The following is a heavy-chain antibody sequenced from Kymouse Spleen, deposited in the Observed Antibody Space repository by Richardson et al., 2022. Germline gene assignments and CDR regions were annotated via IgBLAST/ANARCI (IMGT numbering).Heavy chain of an antibody. CDR1: GGSISSSNW. Sequence: QVQLQESGPGLVKPSGTLSLTCAVSGGSISSSNWWSWVRQPPGKGLEWIGEIYHSGSTNYNPSLKSRVTISVDKSKNQFSLKLSSVTAADTAVYYCARDSSGCPIHYYYYYGMDVWGQGTTVTVSS. CDR2: IYHSGST. V-gene: IGHV4-4*02. D-gene: IGHD6-19*01. J-gene: IGHJ6*02. CDR3: ARDSSGCPIHYYYYYGMDV.